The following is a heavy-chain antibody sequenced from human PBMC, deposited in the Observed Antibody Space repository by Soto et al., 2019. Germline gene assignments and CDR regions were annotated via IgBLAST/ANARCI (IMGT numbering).Heavy chain of an antibody. CDR3: VRVGHDGSYFDY. CDR1: GFTFSDYF. Sequence: QVQLVESGGAWAKPGGSLRLSCAVSGFTFSDYFMTWIRQAPGKGLEWVSYIRSSDSFTNHADSVKGRFTISRDNANNSLSLEMNDLRAEDTAVYFGVRVGHDGSYFDYWGQGTLVTVSS. D-gene: IGHD2-8*01. V-gene: IGHV3-11*06. CDR2: IRSSDSFT. J-gene: IGHJ4*02.